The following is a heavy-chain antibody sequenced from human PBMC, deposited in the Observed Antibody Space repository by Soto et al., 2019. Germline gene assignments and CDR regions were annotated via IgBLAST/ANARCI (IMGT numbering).Heavy chain of an antibody. Sequence: QVQLVESGGGVVQPGRSLRLSCEASGFTFSSYGMHWVRQAPGKGLEWVAVIWYDGSKKDYADSVKGRFTISRDNSKNTLYLQMSSLRAEDTAVYYCARDWDCSGGSCYSVGWFDPWGQGTLVTVSS. V-gene: IGHV3-33*01. CDR1: GFTFSSYG. CDR3: ARDWDCSGGSCYSVGWFDP. D-gene: IGHD2-15*01. CDR2: IWYDGSKK. J-gene: IGHJ5*02.